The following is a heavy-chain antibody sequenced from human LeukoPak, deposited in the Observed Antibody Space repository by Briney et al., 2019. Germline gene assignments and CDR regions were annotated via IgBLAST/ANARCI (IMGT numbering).Heavy chain of an antibody. CDR1: GFTFSSYA. V-gene: IGHV3-23*01. CDR2: ISGSGGST. Sequence: GGSLRLSCAASGFTFSSYAMSWVRQAPGKGLEWVSAISGSGGSTYYADSVKGRFTISRDNSKNTLCLQMNSLRAEDTAVYYCAIDTLYGSGSYAFDIWGQGTMVTVSS. CDR3: AIDTLYGSGSYAFDI. D-gene: IGHD3-10*01. J-gene: IGHJ3*02.